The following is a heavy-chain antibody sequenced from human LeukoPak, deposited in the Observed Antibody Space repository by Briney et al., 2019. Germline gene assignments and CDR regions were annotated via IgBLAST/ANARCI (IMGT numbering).Heavy chain of an antibody. Sequence: SETLSLTCTVSGGSISSYYWSWIRQPPGKGLEWIGYIYYSGSTNYNPSLKSRVTISVDTSKNQFSLKLSSVTAADTAVYYCARDNVYFWSGYLENNWFDPWGQGTLVTVSS. CDR3: ARDNVYFWSGYLENNWFDP. J-gene: IGHJ5*02. CDR2: IYYSGST. D-gene: IGHD3-3*01. V-gene: IGHV4-59*01. CDR1: GGSISSYY.